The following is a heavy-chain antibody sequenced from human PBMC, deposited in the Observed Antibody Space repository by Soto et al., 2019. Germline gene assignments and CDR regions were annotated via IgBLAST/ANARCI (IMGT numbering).Heavy chain of an antibody. CDR2: ISWDGGST. CDR3: AKDEYVYYRTDV. Sequence: GGSLTRSWAASGFTFDASAIHWVRQAPVKGLEWVSLISWDGGSTYDADSVKGRFTISRDNSKNSLYLQMNSLRAEDTALYYCAKDEYVYYRTDVWGPATTVPFSS. J-gene: IGHJ6*02. CDR1: GFTFDASA. D-gene: IGHD3-10*02. V-gene: IGHV3-43D*04.